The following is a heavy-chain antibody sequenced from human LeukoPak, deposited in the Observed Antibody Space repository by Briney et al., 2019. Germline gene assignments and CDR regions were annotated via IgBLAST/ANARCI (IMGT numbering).Heavy chain of an antibody. V-gene: IGHV3-48*01. D-gene: IGHD4-11*01. Sequence: GGSLRLSCAASGFTFSSYSMNWVRQAPGKGLEWVSYISSSSSTIYYADSVKGRFTISRDNAKNSLYLQMNSLRAEDTAVYYCATWMTTVTTIPSDYWGQGTLVTVSS. CDR3: ATWMTTVTTIPSDY. CDR2: ISSSSSTI. CDR1: GFTFSSYS. J-gene: IGHJ4*02.